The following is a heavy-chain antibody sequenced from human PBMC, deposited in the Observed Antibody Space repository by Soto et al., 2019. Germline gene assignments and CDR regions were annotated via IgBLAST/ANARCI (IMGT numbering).Heavy chain of an antibody. D-gene: IGHD4-17*01. J-gene: IGHJ4*02. CDR1: GLTVSNKY. V-gene: IGHV3-53*01. Sequence: EVQLVESGGGLIQPGGSLRLSCAASGLTVSNKYMSWVRQAPGKGLEWVSVIDGDGTTKYADSVKGRFTISRDNSKNTLYLQVNSLRAEDTAMYYCARDYYGDYAFDYWGQGTLVTVSS. CDR2: IDGDGTT. CDR3: ARDYYGDYAFDY.